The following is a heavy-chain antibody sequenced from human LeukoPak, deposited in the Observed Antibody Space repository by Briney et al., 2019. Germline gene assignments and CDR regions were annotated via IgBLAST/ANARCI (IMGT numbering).Heavy chain of an antibody. Sequence: GGSLRLSCAASGFTFSNYGMHCVRQAPGKGLEWVAGISEDGINKYYADSVKARFTISRDNSNNTLFLQMNNLRADDTAVYYCAKDRETTASGTFDYWGQGALVTVSS. CDR3: AKDRETTASGTFDY. D-gene: IGHD6-13*01. CDR1: GFTFSNYG. V-gene: IGHV3-30*18. CDR2: ISEDGINK. J-gene: IGHJ4*02.